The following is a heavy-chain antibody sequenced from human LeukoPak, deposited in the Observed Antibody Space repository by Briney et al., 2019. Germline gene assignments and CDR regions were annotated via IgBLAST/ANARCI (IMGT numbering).Heavy chain of an antibody. J-gene: IGHJ3*02. CDR2: TRWNSGSI. CDR3: AREWAYDAFDS. D-gene: IGHD1-26*01. Sequence: GRSLTLSCVAAGLSLDDYAMHWDRQAPREGLEWVSGTRWNSGSIVYADSVKGRFSPSTDTSTNTPYLQMNSVRAEGTGVYYCAREWAYDAFDSLRQGTMVSVPS. CDR1: GLSLDDYA. V-gene: IGHV3-9*01.